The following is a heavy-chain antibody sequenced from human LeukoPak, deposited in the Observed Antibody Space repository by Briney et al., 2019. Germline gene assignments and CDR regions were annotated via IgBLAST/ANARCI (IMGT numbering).Heavy chain of an antibody. V-gene: IGHV3-23*01. D-gene: IGHD3-22*01. CDR2: ISGSGGST. J-gene: IGHJ3*02. CDR1: GFTFSTYA. Sequence: GGSLRLSCAASGFTFSTYAMNWVRQAPGKGLEWVSGISGSGGSTYYADSVKGRFTISRDNSKNTVYLQMNSLRADDTAVYYCAKGGSITMMVETPDAFDIWGQGTMVTVSS. CDR3: AKGGSITMMVETPDAFDI.